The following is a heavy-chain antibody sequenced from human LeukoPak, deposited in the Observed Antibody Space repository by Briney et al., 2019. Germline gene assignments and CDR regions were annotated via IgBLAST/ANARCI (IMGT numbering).Heavy chain of an antibody. J-gene: IGHJ4*02. CDR3: ANIMDDSSGSHGGD. CDR2: ISGSGGST. D-gene: IGHD3-22*01. Sequence: PGGSLRLSCAASGFTFSSYAMSWVRQAPGKGLEWVSAISGSGGSTYYADSVNGRFTISRDNSKNTLYLQMNSLRAEDTAVYYCANIMDDSSGSHGGDWCQGTLVTVSS. V-gene: IGHV3-23*01. CDR1: GFTFSSYA.